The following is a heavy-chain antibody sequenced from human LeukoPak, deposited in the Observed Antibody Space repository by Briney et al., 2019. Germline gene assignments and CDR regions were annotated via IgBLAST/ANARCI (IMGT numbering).Heavy chain of an antibody. CDR2: ISYDGSNK. D-gene: IGHD6-13*01. CDR1: GFTFSSYA. CDR3: AREPSFDSWTYYFDY. Sequence: PGGSLRLSCAASGFTFSSYAMHWVRQAPGKGLEWVAVISYDGSNKYYADSVKGRFTISRDNSKNTLYLQMNSLRAEDTAVYYCAREPSFDSWTYYFDYWGQGTLVTVSS. V-gene: IGHV3-30*04. J-gene: IGHJ4*02.